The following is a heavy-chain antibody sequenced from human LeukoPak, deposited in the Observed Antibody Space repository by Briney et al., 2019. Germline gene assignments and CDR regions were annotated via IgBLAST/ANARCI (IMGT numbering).Heavy chain of an antibody. J-gene: IGHJ5*02. CDR1: GGSISSGTYY. CDR2: IYSSGTT. D-gene: IGHD4-17*01. CDR3: ASTNDFGDYMGA. V-gene: IGHV4-31*09. Sequence: SETLSLTCTVSGGSISSGTYYWSWIRQYPGKGLEWIGYIYSSGTTYYNPSLQNRVTISVDRSTNQFSLKLISVTAADTAVYYCASTNDFGDYMGAWGQGTLVTVSS.